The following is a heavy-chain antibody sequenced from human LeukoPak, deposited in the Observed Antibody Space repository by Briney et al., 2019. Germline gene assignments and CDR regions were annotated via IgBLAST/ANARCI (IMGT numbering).Heavy chain of an antibody. Sequence: GGSLRLSCAASGFTFSSYGMHWVRQAPGKGLEWVAFIRYDGSNKYYADSVKGRFTISRDNSKNTLYLQMNSLRAEDTAVYYCARDGYNTYWYFDLWGRGTLVTVSS. CDR1: GFTFSSYG. V-gene: IGHV3-30*02. D-gene: IGHD5-24*01. CDR2: IRYDGSNK. J-gene: IGHJ2*01. CDR3: ARDGYNTYWYFDL.